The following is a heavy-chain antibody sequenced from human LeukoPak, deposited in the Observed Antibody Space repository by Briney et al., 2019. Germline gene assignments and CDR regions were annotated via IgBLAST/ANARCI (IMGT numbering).Heavy chain of an antibody. CDR3: AKASSRSEWLAYFDY. V-gene: IGHV3-23*01. CDR1: GFTFSSYA. CDR2: ISGSGGST. J-gene: IGHJ4*02. Sequence: PGGSLRLSCAASGFTFSSYAMSWVRQAPGKGLEWVSAISGSGGSTYYADSVKGRFTISRDNSKNTLYLQMNSLRAEDTAVYYCAKASSRSEWLAYFDYWGQGTLVTVSS. D-gene: IGHD6-19*01.